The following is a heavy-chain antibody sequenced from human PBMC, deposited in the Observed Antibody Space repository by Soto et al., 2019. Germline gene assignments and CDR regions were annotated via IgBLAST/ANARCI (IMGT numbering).Heavy chain of an antibody. Sequence: SETLSLTCTVSGGSISSSSYYWGWTRQPPGKGLEWIGSIYYSGSTYYNPSLKSRVTISVDTSKNQFSLKLSSVTAADTAVYYCARQVGATTYYYYYGMDVWGQGTTVTVSS. CDR1: GGSISSSSYY. J-gene: IGHJ6*02. CDR2: IYYSGST. D-gene: IGHD1-26*01. V-gene: IGHV4-39*01. CDR3: ARQVGATTYYYYYGMDV.